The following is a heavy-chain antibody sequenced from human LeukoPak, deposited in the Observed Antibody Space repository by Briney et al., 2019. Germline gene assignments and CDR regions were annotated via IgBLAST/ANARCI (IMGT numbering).Heavy chain of an antibody. V-gene: IGHV3-23*01. Sequence: GGSLRLSCAASGFTFYNYAMSWVRQAPGKGLEGVSAISGSGGSTYYADSVKGRFTISRDNSKNTLYLQMNSLRAEDTAVYYCAKGKYYYGSGSYPSAYYFDYWGQGTLVTVSS. CDR1: GFTFYNYA. CDR2: ISGSGGST. CDR3: AKGKYYYGSGSYPSAYYFDY. J-gene: IGHJ4*02. D-gene: IGHD3-10*01.